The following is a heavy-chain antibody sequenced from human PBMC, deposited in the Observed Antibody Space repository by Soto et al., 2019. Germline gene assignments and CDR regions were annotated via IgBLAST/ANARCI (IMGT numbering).Heavy chain of an antibody. V-gene: IGHV3-23*01. CDR2: ITDGGGST. J-gene: IGHJ4*02. CDR3: AKVGLYINVYMGVVGGEY. Sequence: EVQLLESGGGLVQPGGSLRLSCAASGFTFSSYAISWVRQAPGKGLEWVSGITDGGGSTFYADSLQGRFTISRDNSKNTLYLQMSSLTPEDTAIYYCAKVGLYINVYMGVVGGEYWGQGTLVTVSA. CDR1: GFTFSSYA. D-gene: IGHD2-21*01.